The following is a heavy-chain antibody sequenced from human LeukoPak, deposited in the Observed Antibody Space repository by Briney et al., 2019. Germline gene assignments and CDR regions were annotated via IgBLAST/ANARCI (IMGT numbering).Heavy chain of an antibody. V-gene: IGHV3-30*02. Sequence: GGSLRLSCAATGFTFSSYGMHWVRQAPGKGLEGVASIRYDGSNKYYADSVKGRFTISRHNSKNTLYVQMNSLRAEDTAVYYCAKGTKDYYGSGSFYLSRDHFISRWGQGTLVTVSS. CDR1: GFTFSSYG. J-gene: IGHJ4*02. CDR2: IRYDGSNK. D-gene: IGHD3-10*01. CDR3: AKGTKDYYGSGSFYLSRDHFISR.